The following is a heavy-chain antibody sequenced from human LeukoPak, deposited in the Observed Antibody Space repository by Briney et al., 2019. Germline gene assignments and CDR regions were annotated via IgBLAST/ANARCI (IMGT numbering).Heavy chain of an antibody. CDR2: IIPIFGTA. J-gene: IGHJ4*02. D-gene: IGHD2-21*01. Sequence: SVKVSCKASGGTFSSYAISWVRQAPGQGLEWMGGIIPIFGTANYAQKFQGRVTITADESTSTAYMELSSLRSEDTAVYYCARGTSYCGGDCYVNYYWGQGTLVTVSS. CDR3: ARGTSYCGGDCYVNYY. V-gene: IGHV1-69*13. CDR1: GGTFSSYA.